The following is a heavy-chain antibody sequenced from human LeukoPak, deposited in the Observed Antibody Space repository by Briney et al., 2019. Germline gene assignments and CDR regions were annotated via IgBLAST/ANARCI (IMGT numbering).Heavy chain of an antibody. CDR3: VRRVDSLDY. CDR1: GYSFTSYW. CDR2: IYPGDSDT. D-gene: IGHD3-10*01. Sequence: HGESLKISCKASGYSFTSYWIGWVRQMPGKGLEWMGIIYPGDSDTRYSPSFQGQVTISADKSITTAYLQWSSLKASDTATYYCVRRVDSLDYWGQGTLVTVSS. V-gene: IGHV5-51*01. J-gene: IGHJ4*01.